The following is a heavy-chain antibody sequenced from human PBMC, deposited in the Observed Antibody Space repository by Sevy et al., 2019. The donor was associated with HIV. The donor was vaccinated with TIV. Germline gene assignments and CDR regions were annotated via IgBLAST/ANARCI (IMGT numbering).Heavy chain of an antibody. CDR2: ISAYNGDT. D-gene: IGHD2-15*01. CDR3: ARKDNGNHYSFAS. CDR1: GYTFTIYG. J-gene: IGHJ4*02. V-gene: IGHV1-18*01. Sequence: ASVKVSCKASGYTFTIYGISWVRQAPGQGLEWMGWISAYNGDTNYAQKLQGRGTMTTDTSTSTAYMELRSLRSDDTAIYYCARKDNGNHYSFASWGQGTLVTDSS.